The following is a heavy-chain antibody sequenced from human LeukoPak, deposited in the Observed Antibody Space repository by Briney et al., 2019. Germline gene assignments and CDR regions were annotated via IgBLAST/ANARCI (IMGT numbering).Heavy chain of an antibody. J-gene: IGHJ4*02. CDR3: AKNRGNYYYFDY. CDR2: ISGSGDNT. Sequence: GGSLRLSCAASGFTFSSYAMSWVRQAPGKGLEWVSAISGSGDNTYYADSVKDRFTISRDKSKNTLYLQMNSLGAEDTAVYYCAKNRGNYYYFDYWGQGTLVTVSS. CDR1: GFTFSSYA. V-gene: IGHV3-23*01. D-gene: IGHD4-11*01.